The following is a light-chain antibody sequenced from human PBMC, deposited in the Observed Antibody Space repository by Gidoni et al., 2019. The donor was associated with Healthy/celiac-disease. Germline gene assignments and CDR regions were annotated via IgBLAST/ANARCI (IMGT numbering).Light chain of an antibody. V-gene: IGLV3-1*01. J-gene: IGLJ2*01. CDR3: QAWDSSTVV. CDR2: QDT. CDR1: KLGDKC. Sequence: SYELTQPPSVSVSPGQTASITCSGDKLGDKCTYWYQQKPGQSPALVIYQDTKRPSGIPERFSGSNSGNTATLTISGTQAMDEADYYCQAWDSSTVVFGGGTKVTVL.